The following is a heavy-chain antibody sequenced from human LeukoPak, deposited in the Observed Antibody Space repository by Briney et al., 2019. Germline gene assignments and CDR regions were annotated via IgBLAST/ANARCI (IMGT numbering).Heavy chain of an antibody. V-gene: IGHV3-33*06. D-gene: IGHD2-2*01. CDR1: GFTFSSDG. J-gene: IGHJ5*02. CDR2: VWYDGSNK. CDR3: AKDIKAPAPPSPAWFYP. Sequence: PWQSLRLSCAASGFTFSSDGMHWVRQAPRKGLERVAVVWYDGSNKYYEDSVKSRFTIFRDNSKNNLYLLKNSLRAADTAVYYFAKDIKAPAPPSPAWFYPWGQGTLVTVSS.